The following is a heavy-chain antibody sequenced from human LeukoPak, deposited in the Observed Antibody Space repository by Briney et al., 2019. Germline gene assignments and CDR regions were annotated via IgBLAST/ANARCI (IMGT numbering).Heavy chain of an antibody. J-gene: IGHJ6*02. CDR3: AREILGYGDYGMDV. CDR1: GYTFTSYD. D-gene: IGHD4-17*01. Sequence: ASVKVSCKASGYTFTSYDINWVRQATGQGLEWMGWMNPNSGNTGYAQKFQGRVTMTRNTSISTAYMELSSLRSEDTAVYYCAREILGYGDYGMDVWGQGTTVTVSS. V-gene: IGHV1-8*01. CDR2: MNPNSGNT.